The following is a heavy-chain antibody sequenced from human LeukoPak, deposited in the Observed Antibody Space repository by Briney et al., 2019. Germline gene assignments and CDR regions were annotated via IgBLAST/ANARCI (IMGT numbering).Heavy chain of an antibody. D-gene: IGHD1-26*01. Sequence: GGSLRLSCTASGFTFSNARMNWVRQAPGKGLEWVGRIKTKTDDGATDYSAPAKGRFTISRDDSKTTLYLQMNGLKTEDTAIYYCTTYVGATAYWGQGTLVTVSS. CDR2: IKTKTDDGAT. CDR3: TTYVGATAY. J-gene: IGHJ4*02. CDR1: GFTFSNAR. V-gene: IGHV3-15*01.